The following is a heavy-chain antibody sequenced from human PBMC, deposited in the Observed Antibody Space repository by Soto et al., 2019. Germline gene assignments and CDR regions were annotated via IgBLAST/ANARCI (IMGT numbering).Heavy chain of an antibody. Sequence: QVQLVQSGAEMKKPGSSVKVSCQSSGGTFNTYAMNWVQQAPGQDPEWMGAISPMFGAANYAPKFQGRVTITADESTSTSYMQLSSLTSEDTALYFCAREVQVHTPAFVYWGQGTLVTVSS. CDR1: GGTFNTYA. D-gene: IGHD3-10*01. J-gene: IGHJ4*02. CDR3: AREVQVHTPAFVY. CDR2: ISPMFGAA. V-gene: IGHV1-69*19.